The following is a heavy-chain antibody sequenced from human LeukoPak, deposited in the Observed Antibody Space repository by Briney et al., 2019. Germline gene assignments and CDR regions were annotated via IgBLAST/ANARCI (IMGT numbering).Heavy chain of an antibody. D-gene: IGHD3-9*01. V-gene: IGHV3-7*01. CDR3: ARDRYDILAGYYFPCGMDV. Sequence: GGSLRLSCAASGFTFSSYWMSWVRQAPGKGLEWVANIKQDGSEKYYVDSVKGRFTISRDNAKNSLYLQMNSLRAEDTAMYYCARDRYDILAGYYFPCGMDVWGQGTTVTVSS. CDR2: IKQDGSEK. J-gene: IGHJ6*02. CDR1: GFTFSSYW.